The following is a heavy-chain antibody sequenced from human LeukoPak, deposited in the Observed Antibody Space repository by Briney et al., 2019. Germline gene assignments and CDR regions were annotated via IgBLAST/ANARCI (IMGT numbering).Heavy chain of an antibody. Sequence: ASVKVSCKASGGTFSSYAISWVRQAPGQGLEWMGRIIPILGIANYAQKFQGRVTITADESTSTAYMELSSLRSEDTAVYYCARDGYGDFWSGYSGVWGKGTTVTVSS. CDR1: GGTFSSYA. CDR2: IIPILGIA. J-gene: IGHJ6*04. CDR3: ARDGYGDFWSGYSGV. D-gene: IGHD3-3*01. V-gene: IGHV1-69*04.